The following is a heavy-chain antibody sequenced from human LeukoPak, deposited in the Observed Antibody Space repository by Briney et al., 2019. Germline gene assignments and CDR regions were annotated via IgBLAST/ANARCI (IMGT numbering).Heavy chain of an antibody. CDR1: GGSISSYY. J-gene: IGHJ6*03. D-gene: IGHD1-26*01. CDR3: ARESSGSYLGRRYYYYYYYMDV. Sequence: SETLSLTCTVSGGSISSYYWSWIRQPPGKGLEWIGYIYYSGSTNYNPSLKSRVTTSVDTSKNQFSLKLSSVTAADTAVYYCARESSGSYLGRRYYYYYYYMDVWGKGTTVTVSS. V-gene: IGHV4-59*01. CDR2: IYYSGST.